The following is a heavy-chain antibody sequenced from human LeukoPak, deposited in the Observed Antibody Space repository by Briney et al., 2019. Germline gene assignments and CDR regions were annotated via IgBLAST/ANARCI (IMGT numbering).Heavy chain of an antibody. D-gene: IGHD5-24*01. CDR2: ISWSGDTT. V-gene: IGHV3-43*01. CDR3: ATDLGRLELYFDY. J-gene: IGHJ4*02. Sequence: GGSLRLSCAASGFTFNDYNMRWFRQAPGKGLEWVSHISWSGDTTHYADSVKGRFTISSDNSKNSLYLQMNSLTDEDTAFYYCATDLGRLELYFDYWGQGTLVTVSS. CDR1: GFTFNDYN.